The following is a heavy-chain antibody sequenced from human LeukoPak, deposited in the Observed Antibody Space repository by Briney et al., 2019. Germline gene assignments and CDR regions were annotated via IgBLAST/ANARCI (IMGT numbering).Heavy chain of an antibody. D-gene: IGHD3-10*01. Sequence: ASVKVPCKASGYSFSSYDINWVRQATGQGPEWIGWMNPSSGNTGYAQRFQGRVTMTRDTSTSTAYLELSSLTSEDTAVYYCAAHTYYFSSGSFGHWGQGTLVTVSS. CDR1: GYSFSSYD. CDR3: AAHTYYFSSGSFGH. CDR2: MNPSSGNT. J-gene: IGHJ4*02. V-gene: IGHV1-8*01.